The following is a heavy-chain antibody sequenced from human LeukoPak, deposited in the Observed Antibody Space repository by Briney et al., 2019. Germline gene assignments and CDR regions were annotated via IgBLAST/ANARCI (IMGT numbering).Heavy chain of an antibody. CDR2: IKSKPAGETT. V-gene: IGHV3-15*01. Sequence: GGSLRLSCSASGFTISSYAIHWVRQAPGKGLEWVACIKSKPAGETTTYAAPVKGRFTISRDDSRNTLYLQMNSLKTEDTAVYYCTTCGGDCFFNYWGQGTLVTVSS. CDR3: TTCGGDCFFNY. D-gene: IGHD2-21*02. CDR1: GFTISSYA. J-gene: IGHJ4*02.